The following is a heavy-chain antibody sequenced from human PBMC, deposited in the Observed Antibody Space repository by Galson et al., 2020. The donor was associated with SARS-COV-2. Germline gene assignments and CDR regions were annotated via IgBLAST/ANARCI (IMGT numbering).Heavy chain of an antibody. CDR3: ARGGGTVTTKHFDL. Sequence: SETLSLPCTVSGGSISTTSYFWGWIRQPPGKGLEWIGTIYYSGTTYYNPSLRSRVTISVDTSTNQLSLKLNSVTAADTAVYYCARGGGTVTTKHFDLWGRGTLVTVSS. CDR1: GGSISTTSYF. J-gene: IGHJ2*01. V-gene: IGHV4-39*01. D-gene: IGHD4-17*01. CDR2: IYYSGTT.